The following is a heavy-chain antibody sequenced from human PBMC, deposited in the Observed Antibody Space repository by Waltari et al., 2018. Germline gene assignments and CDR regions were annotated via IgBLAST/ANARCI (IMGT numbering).Heavy chain of an antibody. CDR3: GSGSAWYGYFDL. V-gene: IGHV3-53*01. D-gene: IGHD6-19*01. J-gene: IGHJ2*01. CDR1: GFTVRGRS. CDR2: IYSGGST. Sequence: EVQLVESGGGLIKPGGSLRLSCAASGFTVRGRSMIWVRQAPGKGLECVSVIYSGGSTYYADSVKGRVAISRDTSTNTLYLQMNSLRAEDTAVYYCGSGSAWYGYFDLWGRGTLVTVSS.